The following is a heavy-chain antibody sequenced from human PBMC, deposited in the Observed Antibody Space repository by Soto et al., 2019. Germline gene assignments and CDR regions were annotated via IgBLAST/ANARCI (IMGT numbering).Heavy chain of an antibody. Sequence: EVQLVESGGGLVQPGRSLRLSCAASGFTFDDYAMHWVRQAPGKGLEWVSGISGNSGSIGYADSVKGRFTISRDNAKNSLYLQMNSLRAEDTALYYCAKDTSPSYVDIVATAFDYWGQGTLVTVSS. V-gene: IGHV3-9*01. CDR2: ISGNSGSI. CDR1: GFTFDDYA. D-gene: IGHD5-12*01. J-gene: IGHJ4*02. CDR3: AKDTSPSYVDIVATAFDY.